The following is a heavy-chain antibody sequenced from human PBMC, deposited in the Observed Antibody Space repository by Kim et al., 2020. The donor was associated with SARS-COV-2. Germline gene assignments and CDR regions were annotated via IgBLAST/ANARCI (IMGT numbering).Heavy chain of an antibody. CDR3: ARAGDYDISGYYGFFHH. Sequence: SVKGRFTSSRENAKNTLYLQMNSLRPEDTAVYYCARAGDYDISGYYGFFHHWGRGALVTVSS. D-gene: IGHD3-22*01. V-gene: IGHV3-74*01. J-gene: IGHJ1*01.